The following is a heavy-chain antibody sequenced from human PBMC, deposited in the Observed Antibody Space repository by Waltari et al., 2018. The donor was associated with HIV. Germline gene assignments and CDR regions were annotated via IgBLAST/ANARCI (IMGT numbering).Heavy chain of an antibody. Sequence: QVQLVESGGGVVQPGGSLRLSCAASGFTFNNYGIHWVRQAPGKGLGWVAVIWYDGSKTYYEGSVKGRFTISRDTSKNTVYLQMSSLIAEDTALYYCARDQEFMTTVTPLAYWGQGTPVTVSS. CDR1: GFTFNNYG. J-gene: IGHJ4*02. D-gene: IGHD4-4*01. CDR2: IWYDGSKT. V-gene: IGHV3-33*01. CDR3: ARDQEFMTTVTPLAY.